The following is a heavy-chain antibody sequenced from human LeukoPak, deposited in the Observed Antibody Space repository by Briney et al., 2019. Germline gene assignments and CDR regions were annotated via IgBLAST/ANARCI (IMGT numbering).Heavy chain of an antibody. CDR2: ISSSGSTI. V-gene: IGHV3-48*03. CDR1: GFTFSSYE. Sequence: GGSLRLSCAASGFTFSSYEMNWVRQAPGKGLEWVSYISSSGSTIYYADSVKARFTISRDNAKNSLYLQMNSLRAEDTAVYYCAREPFDSSGWSERDYWGQGTLVTVSS. CDR3: AREPFDSSGWSERDY. D-gene: IGHD6-19*01. J-gene: IGHJ4*02.